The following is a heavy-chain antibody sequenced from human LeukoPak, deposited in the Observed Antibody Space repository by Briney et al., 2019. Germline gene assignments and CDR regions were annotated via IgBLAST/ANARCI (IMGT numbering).Heavy chain of an antibody. CDR3: ARDETGTGYMYY. CDR2: IYYSGST. D-gene: IGHD3/OR15-3a*01. J-gene: IGHJ4*02. CDR1: GGSISSYY. V-gene: IGHV4-59*01. Sequence: SETLSLTCTVSGGSISSYYWSWLRQPPGKGLEWIGYIYYSGSTNYNPSLKSRVTISVDTSKNQFSLKLSSVTAADTAVYYCARDETGTGYMYYWGQGTLVTVSS.